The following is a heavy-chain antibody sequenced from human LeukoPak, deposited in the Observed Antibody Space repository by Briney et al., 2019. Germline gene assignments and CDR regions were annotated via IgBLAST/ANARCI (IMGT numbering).Heavy chain of an antibody. D-gene: IGHD2-15*01. Sequence: GGSLRLSCAASGFTFSSYAMHWVRQAPGKGLEWVAVISYDGSNKYYADSVKGRFTISRDNSKNTLYLQMNSLRAEDTAVYYCASSGGSCYSQGCLDYWGQGTLVTVSS. CDR3: ASSGGSCYSQGCLDY. J-gene: IGHJ4*02. CDR2: ISYDGSNK. CDR1: GFTFSSYA. V-gene: IGHV3-30-3*01.